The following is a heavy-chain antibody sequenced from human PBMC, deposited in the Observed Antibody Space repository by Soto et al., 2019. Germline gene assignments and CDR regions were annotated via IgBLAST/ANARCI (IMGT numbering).Heavy chain of an antibody. CDR3: ARDGDGRMTTNPYYYNGMDV. J-gene: IGHJ6*02. Sequence: KAXGTLYLSCTVSGGSLGSYYWSWIRQPPGKGLEWIGYVFYTGRANYNASLKSRVSISLDTSNYQFSLKLSSVTAADTAVYYCARDGDGRMTTNPYYYNGMDVWGPGTTVTVSS. D-gene: IGHD4-4*01. V-gene: IGHV4-59*01. CDR2: VFYTGRA. CDR1: GGSLGSYY.